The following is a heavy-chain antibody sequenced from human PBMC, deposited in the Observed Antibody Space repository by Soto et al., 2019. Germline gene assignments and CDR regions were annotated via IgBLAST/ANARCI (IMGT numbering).Heavy chain of an antibody. CDR2: TLYSGRT. J-gene: IGHJ5*02. CDR1: GASISSGW. Sequence: QVQLQESGPGLVKPSGTLSLTCAVSGASISSGWWTWVRQPPGKGLEWIGETLYSGRTNYNSSLNSRVTISIDKSKKQFSLNLSSVTAADTAVYYCSSRVTDAPTWGQGTLVTVS. CDR3: SSRVTDAPT. D-gene: IGHD3-10*01. V-gene: IGHV4-4*02.